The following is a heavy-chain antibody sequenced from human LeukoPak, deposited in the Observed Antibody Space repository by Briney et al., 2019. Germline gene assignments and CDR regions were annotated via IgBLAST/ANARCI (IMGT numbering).Heavy chain of an antibody. Sequence: GASVKVSCKASGYTFTDYYIHWVRQAPGQGLEWMGRINPNSGGTNYAQKFQGRVTTTRDTSISTAYMELSRLRSDDAAVYYCARENYYDSRGYYYDWGQGTLVTVSS. D-gene: IGHD3-22*01. V-gene: IGHV1-2*06. J-gene: IGHJ4*02. CDR3: ARENYYDSRGYYYD. CDR2: INPNSGGT. CDR1: GYTFTDYY.